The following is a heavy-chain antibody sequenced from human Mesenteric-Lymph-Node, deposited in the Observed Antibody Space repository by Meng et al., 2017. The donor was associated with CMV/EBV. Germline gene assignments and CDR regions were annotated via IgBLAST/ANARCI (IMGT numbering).Heavy chain of an antibody. CDR1: GFTFSSYW. V-gene: IGHV3-7*01. J-gene: IGHJ4*02. CDR3: ARGLGAPDF. D-gene: IGHD1-26*01. CDR2: IKQDGSEK. Sequence: GGSLRLSCAASGFTFSSYWMSWVRQAPGKGLEWVANIKQDGSEKNYVDSVQGRFAISRDNAKNSLSLQMNSLGAEDTAVYYCARGLGAPDFWGQGTLVTVSS.